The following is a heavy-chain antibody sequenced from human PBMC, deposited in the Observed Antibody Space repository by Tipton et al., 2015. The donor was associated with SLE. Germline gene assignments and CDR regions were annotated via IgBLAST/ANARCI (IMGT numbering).Heavy chain of an antibody. J-gene: IGHJ3*02. CDR1: GGSISSSSYY. V-gene: IGHV4-39*01. Sequence: TLSLTCTVSGGSISSSSYYWGWIRQPPGKGLEWIGSIYYSGSTTYNPSLKSRVTISVDTSKNQFSLKLSSVTAADTAVYYCARRVVGATTNAFDIWGQGTMVTVSS. D-gene: IGHD1-26*01. CDR3: ARRVVGATTNAFDI. CDR2: IYYSGST.